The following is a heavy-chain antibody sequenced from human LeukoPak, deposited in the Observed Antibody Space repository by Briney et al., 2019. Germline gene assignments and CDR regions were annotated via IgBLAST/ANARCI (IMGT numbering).Heavy chain of an antibody. CDR2: INSDGSST. CDR3: AREGATDWYFHL. CDR1: EFTFSSYW. J-gene: IGHJ2*01. V-gene: IGHV3-74*01. Sequence: GGSLRLSCAASEFTFSSYWMHWVRQAPGKGLVWVSRINSDGSSTSYADSVKGRFTISRDNAKNTLYLQMSSLRAEDTAVYYCAREGATDWYFHLWGRGTLVTVSS. D-gene: IGHD5-12*01.